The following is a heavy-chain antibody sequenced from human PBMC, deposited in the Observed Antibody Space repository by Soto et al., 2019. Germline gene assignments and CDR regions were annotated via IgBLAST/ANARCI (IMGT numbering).Heavy chain of an antibody. V-gene: IGHV3-23*01. CDR3: AKDRSENFWVYYYAMDV. Sequence: FGAYAMSWVRQAPGKGLEWVSGISGSSSGTYYTDSVKGRFTISRDNSKNTVYLQMNSLRGEDTAVYYCAKDRSENFWVYYYAMDVWGQGTAVTVSS. CDR2: ISGSSSGT. CDR1: FGAYA. J-gene: IGHJ6*02. D-gene: IGHD6-19*01.